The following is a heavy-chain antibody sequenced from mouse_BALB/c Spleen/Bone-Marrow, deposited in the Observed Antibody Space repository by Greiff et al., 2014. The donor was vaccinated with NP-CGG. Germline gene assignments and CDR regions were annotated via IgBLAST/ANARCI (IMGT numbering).Heavy chain of an antibody. CDR2: INPYNGAS. D-gene: IGHD1-1*01. V-gene: IGHV1-20*01. CDR3: GGVTTVVAKNYYYAMDY. CDR1: GYSFTGYF. Sequence: EVQLQQSRMRPSDCRNSVKISCKASGYSFTGYFMNWVKQSHGKSLEWIGRINPYNGASFYNQKFKGKATSTVDKSSSTAHMELLSLTYEDSAVHYCGGVTTVVAKNYYYAMDYWGQGTSVTVSS. J-gene: IGHJ4*01.